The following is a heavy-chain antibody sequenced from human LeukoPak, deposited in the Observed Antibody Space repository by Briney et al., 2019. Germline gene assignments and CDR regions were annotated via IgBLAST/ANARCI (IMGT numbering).Heavy chain of an antibody. CDR2: INHSGST. V-gene: IGHV4-34*01. CDR3: AASSYYFDY. D-gene: IGHD3-10*01. Sequence: SETLSLTCAVYGGSFSGYYWSWIRQPPGKGLEWIGEINHSGSTHYNPSLKSRVTISVDTSKNQFSLKLSSVTAADTAVYYCAASSYYFDYWGQGTLVTVSS. J-gene: IGHJ4*02. CDR1: GGSFSGYY.